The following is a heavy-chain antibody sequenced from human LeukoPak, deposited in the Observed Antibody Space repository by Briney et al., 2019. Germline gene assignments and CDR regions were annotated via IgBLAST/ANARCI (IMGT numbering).Heavy chain of an antibody. CDR2: IYHTGSS. V-gene: IGHV4-59*12. D-gene: IGHD6-19*01. CDR3: ARSSGWYFDY. CDR1: GGPISSYY. Sequence: SETLSLTCTVSGGPISSYYWSWIRQTPEKGLEWIGYIYHTGSSNYNPSLRSRGAISVDTSRNEFSLKLSSVTAADTAVYYCARSSGWYFDYWGQGTLVTVSS. J-gene: IGHJ4*02.